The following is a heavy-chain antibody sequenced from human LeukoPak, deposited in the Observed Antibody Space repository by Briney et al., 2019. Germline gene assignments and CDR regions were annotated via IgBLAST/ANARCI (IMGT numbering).Heavy chain of an antibody. V-gene: IGHV4-34*01. CDR1: GGSFSGYY. D-gene: IGHD4/OR15-4a*01. J-gene: IGHJ4*02. CDR2: INHSGST. Sequence: SETLSLTCAVYGGSFSGYYWSWIRQPPGKGLEWIGEINHSGSTNYNPSLKSRVTISVDTSKSQFSLKLSSVTAADTAVYYCARASNYVSIDYWGQGTLVTVSS. CDR3: ARASNYVSIDY.